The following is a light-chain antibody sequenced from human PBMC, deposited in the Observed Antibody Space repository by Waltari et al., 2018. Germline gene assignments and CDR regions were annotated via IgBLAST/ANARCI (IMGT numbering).Light chain of an antibody. Sequence: QSVLTQPPSASETPGQRVTISCSGSISNLGSNYLYWYQQVPGAAPRLLIYRNNQRPPGGPDRFSGSKFGTSASLAIDGLRSEDEAVYYCASWDDSHYVFGPGTKVTVL. CDR3: ASWDDSHYV. J-gene: IGLJ1*01. CDR2: RNN. V-gene: IGLV1-47*01. CDR1: ISNLGSNY.